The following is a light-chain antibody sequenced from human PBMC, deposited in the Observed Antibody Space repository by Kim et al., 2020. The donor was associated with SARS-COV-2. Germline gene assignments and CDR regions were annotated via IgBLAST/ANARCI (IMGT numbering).Light chain of an antibody. CDR2: GAS. V-gene: IGKV3-20*01. CDR3: QQYGRSTLT. J-gene: IGKJ4*01. Sequence: EIVLTQSPGTLSLSPGERATLSCRASQSVSSSYLAWYQQKPGQAPRLLIYGASSRATGIPDRFSGSGSGTDFTLTISRLEPEDFAVYYCQQYGRSTLTFGGGTKLDIK. CDR1: QSVSSSY.